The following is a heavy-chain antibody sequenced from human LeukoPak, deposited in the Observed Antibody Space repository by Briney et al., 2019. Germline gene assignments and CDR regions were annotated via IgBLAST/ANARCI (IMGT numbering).Heavy chain of an antibody. CDR2: IIPIFGTA. J-gene: IGHJ4*02. V-gene: IGHV1-69*13. CDR1: GGTFSSYA. Sequence: SVKDSREASGGTFSSYAICWVRQAPGQGLEWMGGIIPIFGTANYAQKFQGRVTITADESTSTAYMELSSLRSEDTAVYYCAREGIVGATYFDYWGEGPLVTVSS. D-gene: IGHD1-26*01. CDR3: AREGIVGATYFDY.